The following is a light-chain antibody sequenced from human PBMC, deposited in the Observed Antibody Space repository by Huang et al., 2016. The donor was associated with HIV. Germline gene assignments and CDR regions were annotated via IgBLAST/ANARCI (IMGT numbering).Light chain of an antibody. CDR1: QSVSSN. CDR3: QQYNDWPLT. V-gene: IGKV3-15*01. Sequence: EILMTQSPATLSVSPGERATLSCRTSQSVSSNLAWYQRKPGQTPRLLIYAASTRATDIPARFSGSGSGTEFTLTISSLQSEDFAVYYCQQYNDWPLTFGPGTKVDIK. J-gene: IGKJ3*01. CDR2: AAS.